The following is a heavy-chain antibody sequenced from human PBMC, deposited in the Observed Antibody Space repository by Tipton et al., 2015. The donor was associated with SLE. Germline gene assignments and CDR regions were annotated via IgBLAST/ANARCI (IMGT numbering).Heavy chain of an antibody. CDR3: ARQAKAAAGAEYVQH. CDR2: INHSGST. J-gene: IGHJ1*01. V-gene: IGHV4-34*01. D-gene: IGHD6-13*01. CDR1: GGYFSGYY. Sequence: TLSLTCAVHGGYFSGYYWSWIRQPPGKGLERIGEINHSGSTNYNPSLKSRVTISVDTSKNQFSLKLSSVTAADTAGYYCARQAKAAAGAEYVQHWGQGTLVTVSS.